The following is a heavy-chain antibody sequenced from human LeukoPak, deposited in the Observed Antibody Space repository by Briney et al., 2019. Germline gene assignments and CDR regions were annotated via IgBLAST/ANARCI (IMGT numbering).Heavy chain of an antibody. J-gene: IGHJ4*02. CDR1: GVSFSSSGCY. D-gene: IGHD3-10*01. CDR3: ARLGACLEWDSGSFTDY. CDR2: VFYTGNT. V-gene: IGHV4-39*01. Sequence: PSETLSLSCSVSGVSFSSSGCYWGWIRQPPGKGLEWIGSVFYTGNTYYNPSLKSRITISADTSKNQLSLELRFVTAADTAVYYCARLGACLEWDSGSFTDYWGQGTLVTVSS.